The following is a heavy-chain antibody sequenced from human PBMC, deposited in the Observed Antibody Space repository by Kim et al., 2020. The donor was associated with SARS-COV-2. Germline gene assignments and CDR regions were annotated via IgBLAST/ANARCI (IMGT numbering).Heavy chain of an antibody. Sequence: GGSLRLSCAASGFTFSNAWMSWVRQAPGKGLEWVGRIKSKTDGGTTDYAAPVKGRFTISRDDSKNTLYLQMNSLKTEDTAVYYCTTPLPYYYDSSGYYYPFAFDIWGQGTMVTVSS. CDR3: TTPLPYYYDSSGYYYPFAFDI. CDR1: GFTFSNAW. CDR2: IKSKTDGGTT. J-gene: IGHJ3*02. V-gene: IGHV3-15*01. D-gene: IGHD3-22*01.